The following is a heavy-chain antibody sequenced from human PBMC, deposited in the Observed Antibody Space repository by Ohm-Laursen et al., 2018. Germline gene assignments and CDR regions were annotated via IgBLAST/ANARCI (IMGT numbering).Heavy chain of an antibody. Sequence: SLRLSCSASGITFSNNAMSWVRQAPGKGLEWVSVVSDSGGSTYYADSVKGRFTISRNNSKNTLYLQMNSLRADDTAVYYCARIVGTATRGWFDPWGQGTLVTVSS. CDR1: GITFSNNA. CDR2: VSDSGGST. J-gene: IGHJ5*02. V-gene: IGHV3-23*01. CDR3: ARIVGTATRGWFDP. D-gene: IGHD1-26*01.